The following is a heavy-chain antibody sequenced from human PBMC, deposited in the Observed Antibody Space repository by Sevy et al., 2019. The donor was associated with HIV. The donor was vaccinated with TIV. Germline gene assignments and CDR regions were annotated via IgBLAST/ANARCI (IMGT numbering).Heavy chain of an antibody. Sequence: ASVKVSCKASGYYFTGYYVHWVRQAPGQGLEWMGWVYPNGGGTNIGQKFHGRVTMSRDTSITTAYMELTGVRSNDTGVYYCARSVYGSGTYLNDYWGQGTLVTVSS. J-gene: IGHJ4*02. V-gene: IGHV1-2*02. CDR1: GYYFTGYY. CDR2: VYPNGGGT. D-gene: IGHD3-10*01. CDR3: ARSVYGSGTYLNDY.